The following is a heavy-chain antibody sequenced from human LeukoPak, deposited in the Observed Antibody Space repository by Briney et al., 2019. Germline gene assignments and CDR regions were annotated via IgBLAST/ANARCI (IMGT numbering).Heavy chain of an antibody. V-gene: IGHV4-59*01. Sequence: SETLSLTCTVSGGSISSYYWSWIRQPPGKGLEWIGYIYCSGSTNYNPSLKSRVTISVDTSKNQFSLKLSSVTAADTAVYYCARDVDRGDYMDVWGKGTTVTVSS. CDR2: IYCSGST. D-gene: IGHD3-10*01. J-gene: IGHJ6*03. CDR3: ARDVDRGDYMDV. CDR1: GGSISSYY.